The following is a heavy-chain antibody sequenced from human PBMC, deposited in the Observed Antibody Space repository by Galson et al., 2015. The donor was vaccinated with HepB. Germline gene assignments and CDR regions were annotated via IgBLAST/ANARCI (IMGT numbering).Heavy chain of an antibody. Sequence: SLRLSCAASGFTFSNYWMHWVRQAPGKGLVWVSVISSSGAVIYYADSVRGRFTISRDNSKNTLYLQMNSLRAEDTALYYCAKAAGYYSYYGLDVWGQGTTVTVSS. D-gene: IGHD6-13*01. CDR2: ISSSGAVI. CDR3: AKAAGYYSYYGLDV. V-gene: IGHV3-23*01. CDR1: GFTFSNYW. J-gene: IGHJ6*02.